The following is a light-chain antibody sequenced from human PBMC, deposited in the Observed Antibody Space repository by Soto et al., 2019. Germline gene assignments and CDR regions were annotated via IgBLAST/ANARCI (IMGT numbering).Light chain of an antibody. CDR3: QQYNDWPPMYT. CDR1: QNVKSN. J-gene: IGKJ2*01. V-gene: IGKV3-15*01. Sequence: EIVMTQSPATLSMSPGERATLSCRATQNVKSNLAWYQHRPGQAPRLLIYGASIRPTGIPARFSGSGSGTEFTLTIDSLQSEDFAVYYCQQYNDWPPMYTFGQGTKLEIK. CDR2: GAS.